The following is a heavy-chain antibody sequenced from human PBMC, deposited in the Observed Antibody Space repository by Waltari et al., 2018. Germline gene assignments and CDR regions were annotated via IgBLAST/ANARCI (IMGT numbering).Heavy chain of an antibody. CDR3: ASGTRMNFDY. J-gene: IGHJ4*02. V-gene: IGHV4-59*01. D-gene: IGHD2-2*01. CDR1: GGSISSYY. CDR2: IYYSGST. Sequence: QVQLQESGPGLVKPSETLSLTCTVSGGSISSYYWSWIRQPPGKGLEWIGYIYYSGSTNYNPSLKSRVTISVDTSKNQFSLKLSSVTAADTAVYYCASGTRMNFDYWGQGTLVTVSS.